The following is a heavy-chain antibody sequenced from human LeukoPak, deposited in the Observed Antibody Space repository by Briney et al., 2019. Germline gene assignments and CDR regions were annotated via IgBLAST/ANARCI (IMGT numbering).Heavy chain of an antibody. D-gene: IGHD6-19*01. CDR2: TSYNGNT. Sequence: ASVKVSCKASGYTFSNYGISWVRQAPGLGLEWMGWTSYNGNTNYAQKFQDRVTMTTDTSTTTAYIELRSLESDDTAVYYCARHSGSGWQSLGYWGQGTLVTVSS. J-gene: IGHJ4*02. V-gene: IGHV1-18*04. CDR1: GYTFSNYG. CDR3: ARHSGSGWQSLGY.